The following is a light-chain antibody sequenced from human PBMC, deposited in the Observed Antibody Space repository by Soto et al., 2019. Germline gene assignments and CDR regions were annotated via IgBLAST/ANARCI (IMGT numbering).Light chain of an antibody. CDR1: SSDVGGYNY. J-gene: IGLJ3*02. Sequence: QSVLTQPASVSGSPGQSITISCTGTSSDVGGYNYVSWYQQHPGKAPKLIIFEVSNRPSGVSDRLSGSNSGNTASLTISGLQAEDEADYYCTSYSRYRVLVFGGGTK. CDR2: EVS. CDR3: TSYSRYRVLV. V-gene: IGLV2-14*01.